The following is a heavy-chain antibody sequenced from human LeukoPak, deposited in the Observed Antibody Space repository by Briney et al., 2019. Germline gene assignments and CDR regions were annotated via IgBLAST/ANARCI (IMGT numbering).Heavy chain of an antibody. CDR1: GFTFSSYG. CDR3: AKDALGIVVVPAASIDY. D-gene: IGHD2-2*01. J-gene: IGHJ4*02. V-gene: IGHV3-30*02. CDR2: IRYDGSNK. Sequence: GGSLRLSCAASGFTFSSYGMHWVRQAPGKGPEWVAFIRYDGSNKYYADSVKGRFTISRDNSKNTLYLQMNSLRAEDTAVYYCAKDALGIVVVPAASIDYWGQGTLVTVSS.